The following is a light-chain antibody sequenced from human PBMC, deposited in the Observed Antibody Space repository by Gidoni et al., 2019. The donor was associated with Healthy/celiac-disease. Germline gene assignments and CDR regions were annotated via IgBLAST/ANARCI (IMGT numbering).Light chain of an antibody. CDR1: NIGSKS. CDR2: YDS. CDR3: QVWDSSSDQGV. Sequence: SYVLTQPPPVSVAPGKTARITCGGNNIGSKSVHWYQQKPGQAPVLVIYYDSDRPSGIPERFSGSNSGNTATLTISRVEAGDEADYYCQVWDSSSDQGVFGTGTKVTVL. J-gene: IGLJ1*01. V-gene: IGLV3-21*04.